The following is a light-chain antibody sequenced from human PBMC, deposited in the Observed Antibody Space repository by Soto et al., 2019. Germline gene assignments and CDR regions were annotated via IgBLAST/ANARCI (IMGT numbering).Light chain of an antibody. Sequence: EVVMTQSPATVSVSPGERATLSCRASQSVSSNLAWYQQKPGQAPRLLIYGASTRATGTPARFSGSGSGTEFTLTISSLQSEDFAMYYCHQRNQFGQGTRLEI. V-gene: IGKV3-15*01. CDR1: QSVSSN. J-gene: IGKJ5*01. CDR3: HQRNQ. CDR2: GAS.